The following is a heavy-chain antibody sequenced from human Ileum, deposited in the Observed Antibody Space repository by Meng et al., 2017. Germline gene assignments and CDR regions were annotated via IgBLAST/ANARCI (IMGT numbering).Heavy chain of an antibody. CDR2: IYYGGST. J-gene: IGHJ4*02. V-gene: IGHV4-39*01. D-gene: IGHD4-17*01. Sequence: QLRLQELGPGLVKPSETLSLTCSGSSGSFTNNNYYWVWVRRPPGKGLEWIGSIYYGGSTYYNPSLKSRVTISVDTSTNQFSLKLISVTAADTAVYYCARRAHYGDPPRWGQGTLVTVSS. CDR1: SGSFTNNNYY. CDR3: ARRAHYGDPPR.